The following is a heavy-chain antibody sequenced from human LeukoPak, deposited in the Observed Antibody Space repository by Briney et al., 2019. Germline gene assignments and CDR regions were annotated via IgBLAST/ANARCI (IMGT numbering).Heavy chain of an antibody. CDR2: IIPIFGTA. J-gene: IGHJ5*02. D-gene: IGHD2-15*01. CDR1: GGTFSSYA. CDR3: ARWPRGGNWFDP. V-gene: IGHV1-69*06. Sequence: SVKVSCKASGGTFSSYAISWVRQAPGQGLEWMGGIIPIFGTANYAQKFQGRVTITADKSTSTAYMELSSLRSEDTAVYYCARWPRGGNWFDPWGQGTLVTVSS.